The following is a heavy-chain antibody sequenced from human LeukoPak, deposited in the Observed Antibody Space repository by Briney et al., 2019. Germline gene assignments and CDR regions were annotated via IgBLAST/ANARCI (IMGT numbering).Heavy chain of an antibody. J-gene: IGHJ4*02. CDR2: IYSGGST. D-gene: IGHD2-15*01. Sequence: PGGSLRLSCVASGLTVSSNYMSWVRQAPGKGLEWVSVIYSGGSTYYADSVKGRFTISRDNSKNTLYLQMDSLRAEDTAVYYCARGYSSGRPPLAYWGQGTLVTVSS. CDR1: GLTVSSNY. CDR3: ARGYSSGRPPLAY. V-gene: IGHV3-66*01.